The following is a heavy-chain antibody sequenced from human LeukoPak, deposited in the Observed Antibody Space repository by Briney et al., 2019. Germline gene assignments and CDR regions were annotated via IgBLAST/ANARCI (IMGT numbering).Heavy chain of an antibody. Sequence: GGSLRLSCAASGFTFSDYYMNWIRQAPGKGLEWVSYISSSGNSIYYADSVKGRFTISRDNAKNSLYMQMNSLRAEDTAVYYCARGDWYSFDSWGQGTLVTVSS. CDR1: GFTFSDYY. V-gene: IGHV3-11*01. D-gene: IGHD6-19*01. CDR3: ARGDWYSFDS. CDR2: ISSSGNSI. J-gene: IGHJ4*02.